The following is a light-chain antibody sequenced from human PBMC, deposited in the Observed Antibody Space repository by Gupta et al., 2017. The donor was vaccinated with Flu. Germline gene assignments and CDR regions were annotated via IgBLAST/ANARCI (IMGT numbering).Light chain of an antibody. V-gene: IGKV1-27*01. CDR1: QGINSY. CDR3: QKYNSAPRT. Sequence: DIQMTQSPSSLSASVGDRVTITCRASQGINSYLAWYQQKPGKVPELLIYGASTLQSGVPSRFSGSGSGTDFTLTISSLQPEDVATYYCQKYNSAPRTFGPGTKVEIK. J-gene: IGKJ3*01. CDR2: GAS.